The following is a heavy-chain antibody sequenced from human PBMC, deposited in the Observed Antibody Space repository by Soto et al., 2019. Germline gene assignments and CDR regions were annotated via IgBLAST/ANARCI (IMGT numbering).Heavy chain of an antibody. CDR3: ATGTHYYYCGMDV. J-gene: IGHJ6*02. Sequence: EVQLVESGGGLIQPGGSLRLSCAASGFTVSSNYMSWVRQAPGKGLEWVSVIYSGGSTYYADSVKGRFTISRDNSKNTLYLQMNSLRAEDTAVYYCATGTHYYYCGMDVWGQGTTVTVSS. CDR1: GFTVSSNY. D-gene: IGHD1-1*01. CDR2: IYSGGST. V-gene: IGHV3-53*01.